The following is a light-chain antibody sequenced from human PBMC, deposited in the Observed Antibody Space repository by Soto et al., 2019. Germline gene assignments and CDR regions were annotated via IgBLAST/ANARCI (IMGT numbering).Light chain of an antibody. CDR3: HHYNGYPYT. CDR1: QSIDNW. Sequence: DIQMTQSPSPLSASIGDRVTITCRASQSIDNWLAWYQQKPGKAPQLLIYDASRVKTGVPSRFTASGSGTEFTLTINTLQADDSVTYFCHHYNGYPYTFGPGTKVDIK. CDR2: DAS. J-gene: IGKJ2*01. V-gene: IGKV1-5*01.